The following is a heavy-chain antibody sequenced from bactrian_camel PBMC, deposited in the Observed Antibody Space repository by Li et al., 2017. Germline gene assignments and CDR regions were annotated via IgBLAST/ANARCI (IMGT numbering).Heavy chain of an antibody. V-gene: IGHV3S57*01. J-gene: IGHJ4*01. CDR3: AYAVACDFTRRH. D-gene: IGHD4*01. Sequence: QLVESGGGSVQGGGSLRLSCVAFGGTYSSYRSYCMAWFRQAPGKEREGVAAIGSSGSTGYADSVKGRFTISKDNVKNTLSLQMDSLKPEDTAMYYCAYAVACDFTRRHWGRGTQVTVS. CDR1: GGTYSSYRSYC. CDR2: IGSSGST.